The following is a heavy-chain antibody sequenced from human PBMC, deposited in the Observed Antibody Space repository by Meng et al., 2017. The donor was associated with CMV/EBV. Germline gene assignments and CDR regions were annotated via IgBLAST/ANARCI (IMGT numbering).Heavy chain of an antibody. J-gene: IGHJ4*02. Sequence: GESLKISCAASGFTFSSYSMNWVRQAPGKGLEWVSSISSSGSTIYYADSVKGRFTISRDNAKNSLYLQMNSLRAEDTAVYYCASGSGYFDYWGQGTLVTVSS. CDR3: ASGSGYFDY. D-gene: IGHD1-14*01. CDR2: ISSSGSTI. V-gene: IGHV3-48*04. CDR1: GFTFSSYS.